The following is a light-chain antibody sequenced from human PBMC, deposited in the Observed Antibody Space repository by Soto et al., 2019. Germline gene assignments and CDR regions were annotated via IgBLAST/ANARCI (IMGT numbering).Light chain of an antibody. CDR3: QQRSNWPPWT. Sequence: ENVLTQSPGTLSLSPGERGTLSCRASQSVSSYLAWYQQKPGQAPRLLIYDASNRATGIPARFSGSGSGTDFTLTISSLEPEDFAVYYCQQRSNWPPWTFGQGTKVDI. CDR1: QSVSSY. J-gene: IGKJ1*01. CDR2: DAS. V-gene: IGKV3-11*01.